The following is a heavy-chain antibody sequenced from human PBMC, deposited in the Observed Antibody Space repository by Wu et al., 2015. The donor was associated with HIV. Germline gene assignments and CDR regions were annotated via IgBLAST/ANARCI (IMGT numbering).Heavy chain of an antibody. J-gene: IGHJ4*02. D-gene: IGHD1-26*01. CDR1: GGTFSNYA. CDR2: LIPMHGTA. CDR3: AGRRVGGHLSDPFDY. Sequence: QVQLLQSGAEVKNPGSSVRVSCTASGGTFSNYALSWVRQAPGQGLEWMGRLIPMHGTANYAQKFQGRVTITADESTSTAYMDVSSLRSEDTAVYYCAGRRVGGHLSDPFDYVGPGEHWSPSPQ. V-gene: IGHV1-69*11.